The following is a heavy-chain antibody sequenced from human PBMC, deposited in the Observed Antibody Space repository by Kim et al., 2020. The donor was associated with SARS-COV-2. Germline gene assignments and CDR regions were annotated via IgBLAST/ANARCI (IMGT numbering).Heavy chain of an antibody. D-gene: IGHD2-21*01. Sequence: KHYVESMKGRFTISRDNAKNELYLQMNSLRVEDTAVYYCARGGYSNFDFWGQGTLVTVSS. CDR3: ARGGYSNFDF. V-gene: IGHV3-7*01. J-gene: IGHJ4*02. CDR2: K.